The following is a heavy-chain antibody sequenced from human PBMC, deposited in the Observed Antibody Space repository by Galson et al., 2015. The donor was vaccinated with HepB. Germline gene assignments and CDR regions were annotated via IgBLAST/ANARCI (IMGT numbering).Heavy chain of an antibody. CDR3: AKSRSIAAAEGGFDY. J-gene: IGHJ4*02. CDR2: ISWNSGSI. D-gene: IGHD6-13*01. CDR1: GFTFDDYA. Sequence: SLRLSCAASGFTFDDYAMHWVRQAPGKGLEWVSGISWNSGSIGYADSVKGRFTISRDNAKNSLYLQMNSLRAEDTALYYCAKSRSIAAAEGGFDYWGQGTLVTVSS. V-gene: IGHV3-9*01.